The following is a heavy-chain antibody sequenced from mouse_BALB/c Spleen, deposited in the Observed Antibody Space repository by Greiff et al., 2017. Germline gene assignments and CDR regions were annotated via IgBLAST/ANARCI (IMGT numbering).Heavy chain of an antibody. Sequence: EVMLVESGGGLVQPGGSLRLSCATSGFTFTDYYMSWVRQPPGKALEWLGFIRNKANGYTTEYSASVKGRFTISRDNSQSILYLQMNTLRAEDSATYYCARDPPLDGNAMDYWGKGTSVTVSS. V-gene: IGHV7-3*02. CDR2: IRNKANGYTT. D-gene: IGHD2-1*01. J-gene: IGHJ4*01. CDR3: ARDPPLDGNAMDY. CDR1: GFTFTDYY.